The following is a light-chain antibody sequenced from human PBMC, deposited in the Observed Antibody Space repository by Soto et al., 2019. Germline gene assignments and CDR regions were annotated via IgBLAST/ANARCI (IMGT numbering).Light chain of an antibody. V-gene: IGKV1-39*01. J-gene: IGKJ1*01. Sequence: DIQMTPSPSSLSASVGDRVTITCRASQSISSYLNWYQQKPGKAPKLLIYAASNLQSGVPSRFSGSGSGTDFTLTISSLQPEDFATYYCQQSYSTPQTFGQGTKVEIK. CDR3: QQSYSTPQT. CDR2: AAS. CDR1: QSISSY.